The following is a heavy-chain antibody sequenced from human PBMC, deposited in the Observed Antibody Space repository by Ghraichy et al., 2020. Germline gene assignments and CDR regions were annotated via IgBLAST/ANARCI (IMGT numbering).Heavy chain of an antibody. D-gene: IGHD2-21*02. CDR2: ISANGGRK. V-gene: IGHV3-23*01. Sequence: GGSLRLSCAASGFTFSNYAMTWVRQAPGKGLEWVSAISANGGRKYNADSVKGRFTISRDNSKSTLYLEMNSLRAEDTAVYYCAKELADCCNGLGDYWGQGPLVTVSS. J-gene: IGHJ4*02. CDR3: AKELADCCNGLGDY. CDR1: GFTFSNYA.